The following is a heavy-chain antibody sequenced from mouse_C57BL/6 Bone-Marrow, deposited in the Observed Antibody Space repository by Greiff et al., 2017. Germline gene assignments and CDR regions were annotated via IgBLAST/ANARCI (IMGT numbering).Heavy chain of an antibody. J-gene: IGHJ3*01. CDR3: ARGAGDDYEWFAY. CDR2: ISDGGSYT. D-gene: IGHD2-4*01. CDR1: GFTFSSYA. V-gene: IGHV5-4*01. Sequence: EVQRVESGGGLVKPGGSLKLSCAASGFTFSSYAMSWVRQTPEKRLEWVATISDGGSYTYYPDNVKGRFTISSDNAKHNLYLQMSHLKSEDTAMYYCARGAGDDYEWFAYWGQGTLVTVSA.